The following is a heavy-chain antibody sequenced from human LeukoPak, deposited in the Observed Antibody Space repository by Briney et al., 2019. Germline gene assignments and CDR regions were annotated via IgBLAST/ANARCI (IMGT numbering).Heavy chain of an antibody. D-gene: IGHD3-3*01. Sequence: PGGSLRLSCAASGFTFSSYAMSWVRQAPGKGLEYVPAVTSNGGSTYYANSVKGRFTISGDNSKNTLYLQMGSLRAEDMAVYYCARHLGKDYDFWSGFIDYWGQGTLVTVSS. V-gene: IGHV3-64*01. CDR2: VTSNGGST. CDR3: ARHLGKDYDFWSGFIDY. J-gene: IGHJ4*02. CDR1: GFTFSSYA.